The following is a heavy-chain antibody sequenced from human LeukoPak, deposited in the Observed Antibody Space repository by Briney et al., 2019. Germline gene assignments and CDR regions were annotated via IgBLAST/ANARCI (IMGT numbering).Heavy chain of an antibody. V-gene: IGHV1-2*02. CDR3: AKGIRMANLGFFTFDY. Sequence: GASVKVSCKASGYTFTGYYIHWVRQAPGQGLEWMGWINPNSGGPNYAQKFQGRFTISRDNSKNTPYLQMNSLRAEDTAVYYCAKGIRMANLGFFTFDYWGQGTLVTVSS. D-gene: IGHD5-18*01. CDR2: INPNSGGP. J-gene: IGHJ4*02. CDR1: GYTFTGYY.